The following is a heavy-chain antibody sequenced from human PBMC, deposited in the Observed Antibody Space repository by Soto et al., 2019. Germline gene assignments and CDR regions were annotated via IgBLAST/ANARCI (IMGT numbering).Heavy chain of an antibody. Sequence: PGGSLRLSCAASGFTFNIYGMHWVRQAPDKGLERVALISYDGSNQYYADSVKGRFTIPRDNSKNTLFLQMNSLRADDTAVYYCAKDQASGQGSFDSWGQGTLVTVSS. CDR1: GFTFNIYG. CDR3: AKDQASGQGSFDS. V-gene: IGHV3-30*18. J-gene: IGHJ4*02. CDR2: ISYDGSNQ.